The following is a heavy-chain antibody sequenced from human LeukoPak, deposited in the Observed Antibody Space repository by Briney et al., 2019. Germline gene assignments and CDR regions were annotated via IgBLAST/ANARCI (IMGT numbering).Heavy chain of an antibody. CDR2: IKSNIVDGTT. D-gene: IGHD1-26*01. V-gene: IGHV3-15*01. CDR3: TTWSYSANGFDY. J-gene: IGHJ4*02. Sequence: GGSLRLSCAASGFIFSNAWMSWVRQTPGKGLEWVGRIKSNIVDGTTDYAAPVKGRFTISRDDSKNMLFLEMSSLKTGDTGMYFCTTWSYSANGFDYWGQGALVTVSS. CDR1: GFIFSNAW.